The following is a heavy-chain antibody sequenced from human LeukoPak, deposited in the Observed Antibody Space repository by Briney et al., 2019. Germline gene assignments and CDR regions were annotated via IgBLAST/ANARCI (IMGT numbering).Heavy chain of an antibody. CDR2: IYYSGST. D-gene: IGHD3-9*01. CDR1: GGSISSYY. Sequence: SETLSLTCTVSGGSISSYYWSWIRQPPGKGLEWIGYIYYSGSTNYNPSLKSRVTISVDTSKNQFSLKLSSVTAADTAVYYCARGPVLRYLNFDYWGQGTLVTVSS. CDR3: ARGPVLRYLNFDY. J-gene: IGHJ4*02. V-gene: IGHV4-59*01.